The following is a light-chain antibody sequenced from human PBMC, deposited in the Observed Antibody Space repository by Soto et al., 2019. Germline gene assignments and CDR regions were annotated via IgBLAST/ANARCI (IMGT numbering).Light chain of an antibody. CDR2: KAS. CDR3: QHYNTDSPT. CDR1: QSISVW. J-gene: IGKJ1*01. Sequence: DIRMTQSPSTLSASVGDRVTITCRASQSISVWLAWYQQKPGTAPRLLIYKASTLQSGVPSRFSGSGYGTEFTLTITSLQPDDLATYSCQHYNTDSPTFGQGTKVEI. V-gene: IGKV1-5*03.